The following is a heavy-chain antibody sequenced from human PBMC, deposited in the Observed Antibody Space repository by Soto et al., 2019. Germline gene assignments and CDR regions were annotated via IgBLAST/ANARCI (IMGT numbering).Heavy chain of an antibody. J-gene: IGHJ6*02. V-gene: IGHV3-72*01. CDR3: AMLGGWSGGSSGMDV. D-gene: IGHD6-19*01. CDR1: GLIFSDYH. CDR2: IRRKANSYTT. Sequence: EVQLVESGGGLVQPGGSLRLSRAASGLIFSDYHMDWVRKAPGKGLEWVGRIRRKANSYTTEYAASVKGRFTISRDDSKNSLYLQMNSLKSEDTAVYYCAMLGGWSGGSSGMDVWGQGTTVTVSS.